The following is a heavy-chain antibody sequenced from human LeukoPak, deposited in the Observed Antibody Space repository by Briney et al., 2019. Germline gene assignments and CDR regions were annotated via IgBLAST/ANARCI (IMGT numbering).Heavy chain of an antibody. CDR1: GYTFTTYY. V-gene: IGHV1-46*01. J-gene: IGHJ4*02. CDR2: INPSGGST. Sequence: ASVKVSCKASGYTFTTYYIHWVRQAPGQGLEWMGFINPSGGSTSYAQKFQGRVTMTRDTSTSTVYMELSSLRSEDTAVYYCAREDTATLFSYWGQGTLVTVSS. CDR3: AREDTATLFSY. D-gene: IGHD5-18*01.